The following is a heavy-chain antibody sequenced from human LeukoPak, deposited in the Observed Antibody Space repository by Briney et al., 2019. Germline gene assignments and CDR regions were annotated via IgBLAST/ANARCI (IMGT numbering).Heavy chain of an antibody. CDR1: GYTFTSYG. CDR3: ARDHNYYYYYGMDV. J-gene: IGHJ6*02. V-gene: IGHV1-18*01. Sequence: ASVKVSCKASGYTFTSYGISWVRQAPGQGLEWMGWISAYNGNTNYAQKLQGRVTMTTGTSTSTAYMELRSLRSDDTAVYYCARDHNYYYYYGMDVWGQGTTVTVSS. CDR2: ISAYNGNT.